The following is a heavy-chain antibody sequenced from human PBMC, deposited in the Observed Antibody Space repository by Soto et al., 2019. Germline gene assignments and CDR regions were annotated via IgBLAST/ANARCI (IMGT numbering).Heavy chain of an antibody. CDR3: AYRLYAGWLTGSDCDY. D-gene: IGHD1-26*01. V-gene: IGHV2-5*02. CDR1: GFSLRTSGAG. CDR2: VYWDDDK. J-gene: IGHJ4*02. Sequence: QITLKESGPTLVKPTQTLTLTCTFSGFSLRTSGAGVGWIRQPPPKALEWLAVVYWDDDKRYSPSLKSRLTITKDTSKNQVVLKMTNMDPVDTATYYCAYRLYAGWLTGSDCDYWGPGTLVTVSS.